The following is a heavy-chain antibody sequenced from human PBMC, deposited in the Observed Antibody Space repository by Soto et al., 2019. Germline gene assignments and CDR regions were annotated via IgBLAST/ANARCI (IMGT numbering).Heavy chain of an antibody. CDR2: IIPIFGTA. Sequence: QVQLVQSGAEVKKPGSSVTVSCKASGGTFSSYAISWVRQAPGHGHEWMGGIIPIFGTATYAQKFQGGVTSTADKSTSTADVELSRLRSEDTAVYYCARGDRLLFVDFDYWGQGTLVTVSS. J-gene: IGHJ4*02. D-gene: IGHD2-21*02. CDR1: GGTFSSYA. CDR3: ARGDRLLFVDFDY. V-gene: IGHV1-69*06.